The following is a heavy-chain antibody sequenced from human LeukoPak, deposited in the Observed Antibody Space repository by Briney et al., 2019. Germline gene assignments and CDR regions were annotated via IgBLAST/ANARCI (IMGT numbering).Heavy chain of an antibody. D-gene: IGHD5-24*01. V-gene: IGHV3-23*01. J-gene: IGHJ4*01. CDR1: GFTFSNYA. CDR2: IRDSGDGT. Sequence: GGSQGLLCAASGFTFSNYALNWVSQAPGKGLEWVSGIRDSGDGTSYADSVKGRLTISRDNSENTLYLQMKSLRAEDTAVYYCARGDGYNFFDYWG. CDR3: ARGDGYNFFDY.